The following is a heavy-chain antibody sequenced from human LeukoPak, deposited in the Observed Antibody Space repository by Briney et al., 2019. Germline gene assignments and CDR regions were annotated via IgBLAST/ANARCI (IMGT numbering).Heavy chain of an antibody. V-gene: IGHV4-59*01. D-gene: IGHD3-22*01. Sequence: SETLSLTCTVPGGSISGYYWSWIRQPPGKGLEWIGYLYYSGSTNYKPSLNSRVTMSVDTSKNQFSLKLSSVTAADTALYYCARDRPEDSSAYRINRLDYYYMDVWGKGTTVTVSS. J-gene: IGHJ6*03. CDR2: LYYSGST. CDR1: GGSISGYY. CDR3: ARDRPEDSSAYRINRLDYYYMDV.